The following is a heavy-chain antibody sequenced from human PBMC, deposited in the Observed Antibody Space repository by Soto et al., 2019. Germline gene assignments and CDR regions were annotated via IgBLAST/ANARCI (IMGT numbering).Heavy chain of an antibody. CDR2: ISWNSGSI. V-gene: IGHV3-9*01. J-gene: IGHJ4*02. D-gene: IGHD3-3*01. CDR3: AKASRSGYYGVDY. Sequence: PGGSLRLSCAASGFTFDDYAMHWVRQAPGKGLEWVSGISWNSGSIGYADSVKGRFTISRDNAKNSLYLQMNSLRAEDTALYYCAKASRSGYYGVDYWGQGTLVTVYS. CDR1: GFTFDDYA.